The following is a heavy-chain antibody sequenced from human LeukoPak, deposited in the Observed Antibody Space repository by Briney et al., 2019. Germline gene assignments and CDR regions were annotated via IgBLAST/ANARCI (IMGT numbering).Heavy chain of an antibody. V-gene: IGHV3-7*04. Sequence: GGSLRLSCAASGFTFSSYWMTWVRQAPGKGLEWVASINQDGSEIHYVDSVKGRFTTSRDNAKNSLYLQMNSLTAEDTAVHYCVRAHHPGGWFDPWGQGTLVTVSS. D-gene: IGHD3-10*01. CDR1: GFTFSSYW. J-gene: IGHJ5*02. CDR2: INQDGSEI. CDR3: VRAHHPGGWFDP.